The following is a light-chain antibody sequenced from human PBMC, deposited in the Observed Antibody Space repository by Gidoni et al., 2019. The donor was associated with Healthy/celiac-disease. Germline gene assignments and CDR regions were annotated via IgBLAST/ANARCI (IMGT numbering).Light chain of an antibody. CDR2: TAS. CDR1: QSISSW. J-gene: IGKJ1*01. Sequence: DIQMTQSPSTLSASVGDRVTITCRASQSISSWLAWYQQKPGKAPKLLIYTASSLDSGVPSRCSGSGSGTEFTITISSLQPDDFATYYCQQYNSYSFGQGTKVEIK. CDR3: QQYNSYS. V-gene: IGKV1-5*03.